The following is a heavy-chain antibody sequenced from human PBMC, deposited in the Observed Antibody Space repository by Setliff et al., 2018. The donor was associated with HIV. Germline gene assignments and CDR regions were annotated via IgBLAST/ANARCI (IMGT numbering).Heavy chain of an antibody. J-gene: IGHJ3*01. Sequence: SETLSLTCAVYGGSFSGYYWTWIRQPPGKGLEWIGYIYIYNSGSTNYNPSLTSRVTISLDTSKNQFSLRLTSVTAADTAVYYCARVRSYGSAYDAFDVWGPGTMVTVSS. CDR2: IYIYNSGST. CDR3: ARVRSYGSAYDAFDV. D-gene: IGHD3-10*01. V-gene: IGHV4-4*08. CDR1: GGSFSGYY.